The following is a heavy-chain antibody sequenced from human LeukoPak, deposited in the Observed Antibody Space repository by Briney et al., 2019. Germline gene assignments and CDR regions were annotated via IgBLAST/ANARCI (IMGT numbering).Heavy chain of an antibody. CDR3: AKAHFLYYFDY. D-gene: IGHD2/OR15-2a*01. J-gene: IGHJ4*02. CDR2: ISGSGGST. CDR1: VVSVKSLD. V-gene: IGHV3-23*01. Sequence: IRPWSASVVSVKSLDLGGVRMTQRKGLEWVSAISGSGGSTYYADSVKGRFTISRDNSKNTLYLQMNSLRAEDTAVYYCAKAHFLYYFDYWGQGTLVTVSS.